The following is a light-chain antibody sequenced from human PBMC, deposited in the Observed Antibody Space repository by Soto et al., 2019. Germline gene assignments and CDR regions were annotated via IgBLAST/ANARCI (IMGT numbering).Light chain of an antibody. J-gene: IGKJ2*02. CDR2: GAC. Sequence: VLNQTPSSLSTTQGAGAPPSCRGCQSVSSSYLAWYQQKAVQGPRRHIYGACGMATRTPARFSCSVSGTDFSLTIYCRQSEDFMVNNYQQYESSAPCKFGQGTRL. CDR3: QQYESSAPCK. CDR1: QSVSSSY. V-gene: IGKV3-20*01.